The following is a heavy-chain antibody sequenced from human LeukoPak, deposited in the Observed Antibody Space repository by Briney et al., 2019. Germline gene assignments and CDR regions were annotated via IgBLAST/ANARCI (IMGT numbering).Heavy chain of an antibody. V-gene: IGHV4-30-2*01. J-gene: IGHJ4*02. D-gene: IGHD3-16*01. CDR3: ARVYTYSGALDY. CDR2: IYHSGST. CDR1: GGSISSGGSS. Sequence: SQTLSLTCTVSGGSISSGGSSWSWIRQPPGKGLEWIGYIYHSGSTYYNPSLKSRVTISVDRSKNQFSLKLSSVTAADTAVYYCARVYTYSGALDYWGQGTLVTVSS.